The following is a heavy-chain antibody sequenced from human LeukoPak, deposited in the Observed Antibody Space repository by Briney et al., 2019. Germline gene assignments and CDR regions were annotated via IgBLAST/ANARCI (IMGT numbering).Heavy chain of an antibody. CDR2: INRDGSVK. Sequence: GGSLRLSCAGSGFVFSTSWMSWVRQAPGKGLEWVANINRDGSVKDYLDSVKGRFAISRDNAENSLYLQMNNLRDGDTAVYYCTRNEVWGQGTLVTVSS. J-gene: IGHJ4*02. V-gene: IGHV3-7*01. CDR3: TRNEV. CDR1: GFVFSTSW.